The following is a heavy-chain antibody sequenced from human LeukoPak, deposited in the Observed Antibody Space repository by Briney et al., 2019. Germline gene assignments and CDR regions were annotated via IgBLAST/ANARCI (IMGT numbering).Heavy chain of an antibody. CDR2: INHSGST. V-gene: IGHV4-34*01. CDR3: ARGRTHYYDSSGYSSFFDY. D-gene: IGHD3-22*01. Sequence: NPSETLSLTCAVYGGSFSGYYWSWIRQPPGKGLEWIGEINHSGSTNYNPSLKSRVTISVDTSKNQFSLKLSSVTAADTAVYYCARGRTHYYDSSGYSSFFDYWGQGTLVTVSS. CDR1: GGSFSGYY. J-gene: IGHJ4*02.